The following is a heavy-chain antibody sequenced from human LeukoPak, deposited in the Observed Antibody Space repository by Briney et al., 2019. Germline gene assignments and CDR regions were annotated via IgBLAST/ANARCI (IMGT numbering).Heavy chain of an antibody. CDR3: ARGGFGELHPLDY. CDR1: GGSISSYY. V-gene: IGHV4-59*01. Sequence: SETLSLTCTVSGGSISSYYWSWIRQPPGKGLEWIGYIYYSGSTNYNPSLKSRVTISVDTSKNQFSLKLSSVTAADTAVYYCARGGFGELHPLDYWGQGTLVTVSS. J-gene: IGHJ4*02. CDR2: IYYSGST. D-gene: IGHD3-10*01.